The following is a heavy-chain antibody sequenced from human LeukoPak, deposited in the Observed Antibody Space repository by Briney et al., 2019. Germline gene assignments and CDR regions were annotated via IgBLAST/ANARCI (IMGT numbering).Heavy chain of an antibody. Sequence: GMSLSLSCAASGFIFSIYAMHWVRQAPGKGLEWVALISYDGSNKYYADSVKGRFTISRDNSKNTLYLQMNSLRAEDTTVYYCARGSANYHDSSGYYYLSLDYWGQGTLVTVSS. V-gene: IGHV3-30*04. CDR2: ISYDGSNK. J-gene: IGHJ4*02. CDR1: GFIFSIYA. CDR3: ARGSANYHDSSGYYYLSLDY. D-gene: IGHD3-22*01.